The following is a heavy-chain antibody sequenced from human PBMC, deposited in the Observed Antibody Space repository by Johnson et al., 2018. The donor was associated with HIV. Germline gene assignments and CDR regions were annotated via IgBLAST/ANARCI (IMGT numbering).Heavy chain of an antibody. J-gene: IGHJ3*02. CDR2: ISYDGSIT. D-gene: IGHD2-2*01. CDR3: ARDASWDDAFDI. CDR1: GFTFSSYA. V-gene: IGHV3-30*04. Sequence: VHLVESGGGLVQPGGSLRLSCAASGFTFSSYAMHWVRQAPGKGLEWVALISYDGSITYYADSLNGRFTISRDNSKNTLYLQMNSLRAEDTAVYYCARDASWDDAFDIWGQGTMVTVSS.